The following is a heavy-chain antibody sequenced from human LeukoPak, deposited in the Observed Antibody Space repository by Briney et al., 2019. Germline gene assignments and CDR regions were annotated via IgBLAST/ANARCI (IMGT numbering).Heavy chain of an antibody. Sequence: GGSLRLSCAASGFTFSDYYMSWIRQAPGKGLEWVSYISSSSSYTNYADSVKGRFTISRDNAKNSLYLQMNSLRAEDTAVYYCARNVAAGTSLDDYWGQGTLVTVSS. CDR3: ARNVAAGTSLDDY. J-gene: IGHJ4*02. CDR2: ISSSSSYT. V-gene: IGHV3-11*03. CDR1: GFTFSDYY. D-gene: IGHD6-13*01.